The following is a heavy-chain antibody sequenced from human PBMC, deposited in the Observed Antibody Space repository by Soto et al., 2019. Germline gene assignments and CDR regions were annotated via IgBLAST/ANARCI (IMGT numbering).Heavy chain of an antibody. Sequence: EVQLLESGGGLVQPGGSLRLSCAASEFTFNNYAMSWVRQAPGEGLEWVSTISGDGDTTYYADSVKGRFTISRDNSKNTLSLQMNSLRAEDTAVYYCAKDRRSPPYQWLVRGWFDPWGQGTLVTVSS. D-gene: IGHD6-19*01. J-gene: IGHJ5*02. CDR3: AKDRRSPPYQWLVRGWFDP. CDR2: ISGDGDTT. V-gene: IGHV3-23*01. CDR1: EFTFNNYA.